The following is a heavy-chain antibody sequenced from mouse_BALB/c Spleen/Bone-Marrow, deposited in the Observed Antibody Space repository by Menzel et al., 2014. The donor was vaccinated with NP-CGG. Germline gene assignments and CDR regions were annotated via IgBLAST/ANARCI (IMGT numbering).Heavy chain of an antibody. Sequence: EVQLQQSGPGLVKPSQSLSLTCSVTGYSITSGYYWNWIRQFPGNKLEWMGYISYDGSNNYNPSLKNRISITRDTSKNQFFLKLNSVTTEDTATYYCARDRAMDYWGRGTSVTVSS. CDR3: ARDRAMDY. J-gene: IGHJ4*01. CDR1: GYSITSGYY. V-gene: IGHV3-6*02. CDR2: ISYDGSN.